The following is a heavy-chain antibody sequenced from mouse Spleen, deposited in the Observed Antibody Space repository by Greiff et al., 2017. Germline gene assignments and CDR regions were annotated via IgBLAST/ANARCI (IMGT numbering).Heavy chain of an antibody. CDR1: GYAFTNYL. Sequence: VKLQQSGAELVRPGTSVKVSCKASGYAFTNYLIEWVKQRPGQGLEWIGVINPGSGGTNYNEKFKGKATLTADKSSSTAYMQLSSLTSEDSAVYFCARGPSTMITTRVYWGQGTLVTVSA. V-gene: IGHV1-54*01. CDR2: INPGSGGT. CDR3: ARGPSTMITTRVY. D-gene: IGHD2-4*01. J-gene: IGHJ3*01.